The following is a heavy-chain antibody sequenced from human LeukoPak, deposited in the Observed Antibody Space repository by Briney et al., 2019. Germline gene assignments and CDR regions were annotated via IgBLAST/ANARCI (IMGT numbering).Heavy chain of an antibody. CDR1: GGSFSGYY. CDR2: INHSGST. V-gene: IGHV4-34*01. J-gene: IGHJ4*02. Sequence: TSETLSLTCAVYGGSFSGYYWSWNRQPPGKGLEWIGEINHSGSTNYNPSLKSRVTISVDTSKNQFSLKLSSVTAADTAVYYCARGWWIGYYGSGSTLYFDYWGQGTLVTVSS. CDR3: ARGWWIGYYGSGSTLYFDY. D-gene: IGHD3-10*01.